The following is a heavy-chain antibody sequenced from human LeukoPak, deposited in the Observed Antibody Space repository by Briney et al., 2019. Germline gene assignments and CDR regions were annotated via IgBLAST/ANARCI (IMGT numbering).Heavy chain of an antibody. CDR1: GFNFSTYP. D-gene: IGHD3-16*01. V-gene: IGHV3-30*04. Sequence: GGSLRLSCAPSGFNFSTYPMLWVRQAPGKGLEWAAAISFDGSDKHYADSVKGRFTISRDNSKKTLYLQMNSLRAEDTAVYYCAKDRVVFNRNYAYYFDYWGQGTLVTVSS. CDR3: AKDRVVFNRNYAYYFDY. CDR2: ISFDGSDK. J-gene: IGHJ4*02.